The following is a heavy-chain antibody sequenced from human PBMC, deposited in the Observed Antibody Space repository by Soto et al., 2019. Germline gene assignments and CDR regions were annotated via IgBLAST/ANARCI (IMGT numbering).Heavy chain of an antibody. D-gene: IGHD6-19*01. Sequence: HPGGSLRLSCAASGFPFSSYGMQWVRQAPGKGLEWVAVISYDGSNKYYADSVKDRFTISRDNSKSTLYLQMNSLRADDTAVYYCVAGQYFFDYCGQGTLVTVSS. CDR3: VAGQYFFDY. CDR1: GFPFSSYG. CDR2: ISYDGSNK. J-gene: IGHJ4*02. V-gene: IGHV3-30*03.